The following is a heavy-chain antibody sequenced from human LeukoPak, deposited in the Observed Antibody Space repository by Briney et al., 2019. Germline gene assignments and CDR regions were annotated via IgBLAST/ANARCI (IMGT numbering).Heavy chain of an antibody. D-gene: IGHD1-26*01. Sequence: PGGSLRLSCAASGFTFTSYTMNWVRQAPGKGLEWVANIKQDGSEENFVDSVKGRFTISRDNAKKSLYLQMNSLRAEDTAVYYCARGSSAGASLRHDYWGQGTLVTVSS. CDR1: GFTFTSYT. J-gene: IGHJ4*02. CDR2: IKQDGSEE. V-gene: IGHV3-7*01. CDR3: ARGSSAGASLRHDY.